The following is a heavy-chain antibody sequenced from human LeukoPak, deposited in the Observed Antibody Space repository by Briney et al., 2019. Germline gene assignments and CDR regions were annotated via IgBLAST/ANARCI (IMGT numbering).Heavy chain of an antibody. Sequence: GGSLRLSCAASGFTFSSYWMHWVRQAPGKGLVWVSRINSDGSNTSYADSVKGRFMISRDNAKNTLYLQMNSLRAEDTAVYYCAKGMDGSLSYYYYMDVWGKGTTVTVSS. CDR2: INSDGSNT. CDR3: AKGMDGSLSYYYYMDV. V-gene: IGHV3-74*01. J-gene: IGHJ6*03. CDR1: GFTFSSYW. D-gene: IGHD3-22*01.